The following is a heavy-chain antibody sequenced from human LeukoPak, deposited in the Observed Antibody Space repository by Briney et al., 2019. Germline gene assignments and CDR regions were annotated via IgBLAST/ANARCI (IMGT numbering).Heavy chain of an antibody. J-gene: IGHJ4*02. CDR1: GDSVSSRGAA. V-gene: IGHV6-1*01. CDR3: ARGWLKTGFDY. CDR2: TFYKSKWSK. Sequence: SQTLSLSCAIFGDSVSSRGAAWNWIRQSPSRGLEWPGRTFYKSKWSKEYTVSVRSRIDIDPDTSKNQFSLQLHSVTPEDTGVYYCARGWLKTGFDYWGQGTLVTVSS. D-gene: IGHD3-9*01.